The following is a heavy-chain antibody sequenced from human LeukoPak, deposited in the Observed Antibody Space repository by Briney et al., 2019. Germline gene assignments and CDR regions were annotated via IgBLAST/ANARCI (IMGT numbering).Heavy chain of an antibody. CDR1: GGSFSGYY. V-gene: IGHV4-34*01. J-gene: IGHJ4*02. CDR3: ERWEGGSYYDFDY. D-gene: IGHD1-26*01. Sequence: SETLSLTCIVYGGSFSGYYWRWIRQPPGKGLEWIGEINHSGSTNYNPSLKSRVTISVDTSKNQFSLKLSSVTAADTAVYYCERWEGGSYYDFDYWRQGTLVTVSS. CDR2: INHSGST.